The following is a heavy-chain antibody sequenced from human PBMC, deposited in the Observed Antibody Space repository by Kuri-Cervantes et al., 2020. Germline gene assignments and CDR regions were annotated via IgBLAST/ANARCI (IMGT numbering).Heavy chain of an antibody. J-gene: IGHJ4*02. CDR2: IIPIFGTA. V-gene: IGHV1-69*13. CDR1: GGTFSSYA. CDR3: AGVQSFQNDYFDY. Sequence: SVKVSCKASGGTFSSYAISWVRQAPGQGLEWMGGIIPIFGTANYAQKFQGRVTITADESTSTAYMEPSSLRSEDTAVYYCAGVQSFQNDYFDYWGQGTLVTVSS. D-gene: IGHD1-1*01.